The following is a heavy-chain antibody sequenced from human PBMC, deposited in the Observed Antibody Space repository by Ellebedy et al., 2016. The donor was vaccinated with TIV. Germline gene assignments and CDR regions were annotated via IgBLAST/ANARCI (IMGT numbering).Heavy chain of an antibody. CDR1: GGTFNSYA. CDR2: IIPTFGTT. CDR3: AKLNTGDYHYGMDV. Sequence: AASVKVSCKASGGTFNSYAINWVRQAPGQGLEWMGGIIPTFGTTNYAQKFQGRVTITADASTSTAYLELSSLRSEDRALYYCAKLNTGDYHYGMDVWGQGTTVTVSS. J-gene: IGHJ6*02. V-gene: IGHV1-69*13. D-gene: IGHD2-8*02.